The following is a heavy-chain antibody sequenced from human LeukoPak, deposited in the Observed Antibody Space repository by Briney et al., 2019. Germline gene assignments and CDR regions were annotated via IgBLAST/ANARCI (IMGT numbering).Heavy chain of an antibody. V-gene: IGHV1-2*02. CDR2: INPNSGGT. D-gene: IGHD3-3*01. CDR3: ASSSIITIFGVVTPANDY. CDR1: GYTFTGYY. J-gene: IGHJ4*02. Sequence: ASVKVSCKASGYTFTGYYMHWVRQAPGQGLEWMGWINPNSGGTNYAQKFQGRVTMTRDTSISTAYMELSRLRSDDTAVYYCASSSIITIFGVVTPANDYWGQGTLVTVSS.